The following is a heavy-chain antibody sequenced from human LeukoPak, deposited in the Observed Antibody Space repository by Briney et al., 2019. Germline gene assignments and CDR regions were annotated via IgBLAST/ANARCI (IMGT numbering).Heavy chain of an antibody. CDR2: INHSGST. J-gene: IGHJ4*02. Sequence: PSETLSLTCAVYGGSFSGYYWSWIRQPPGKGLEWIGEINHSGSTNYNPSLKSRVTISVDTSKNQFSLKLSSVTAADTAVYYCARDDFPYPGSGSYHNVGIIVYWGQGTLVTVSS. D-gene: IGHD3-10*01. CDR1: GGSFSGYY. V-gene: IGHV4-34*01. CDR3: ARDDFPYPGSGSYHNVGIIVY.